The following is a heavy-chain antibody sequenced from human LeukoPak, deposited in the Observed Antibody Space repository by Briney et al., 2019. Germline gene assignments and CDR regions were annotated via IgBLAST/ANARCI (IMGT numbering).Heavy chain of an antibody. J-gene: IGHJ4*02. CDR1: GYTFTGYY. CDR2: INPNSGGT. D-gene: IGHD6-13*01. Sequence: PVASVKVSCKASGYTFTGYYMHWVRQAPGQGLEWMGWINPNSGGTNYAQKFQGRVTMTRDTSISTAYMELRSLRSDDTAVYYCAKVGIGSRDGYFDYWGQGTLVTVSS. CDR3: AKVGIGSRDGYFDY. V-gene: IGHV1-2*02.